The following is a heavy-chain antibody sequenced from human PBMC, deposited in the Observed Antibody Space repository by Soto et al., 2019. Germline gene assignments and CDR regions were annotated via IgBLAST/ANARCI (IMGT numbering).Heavy chain of an antibody. V-gene: IGHV4-59*01. CDR2: VYYNGNT. J-gene: IGHJ4*02. CDR3: ARGGATGYLES. Sequence: QVQLQGSGPGLVKPSETLSLRCSVSGGSISTYHWSWIRQPPGKRLEWIGNVYYNGNTNYNPSVKSRVSISVDTSKNEFFLRLSSVTAADTAVYYWARGGATGYLESWGQGTRVIVSS. CDR1: GGSISTYH. D-gene: IGHD4-4*01.